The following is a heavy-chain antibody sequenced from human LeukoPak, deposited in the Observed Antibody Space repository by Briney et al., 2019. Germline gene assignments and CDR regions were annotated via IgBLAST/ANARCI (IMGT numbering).Heavy chain of an antibody. D-gene: IGHD1-26*01. V-gene: IGHV4-4*07. CDR1: GGSISTYY. CDR2: IYTSGST. J-gene: IGHJ4*02. CDR3: ARSSIVGTTDYFDF. Sequence: PSETLSLTCTVSGGSISTYYWNWIRQPAGKGLEWIGRIYTSGSTNYNPSLKSRVTMSEDTSKNQFSLKLSSVTAADTAVYYCARSSIVGTTDYFDFWGQGTLVTVSS.